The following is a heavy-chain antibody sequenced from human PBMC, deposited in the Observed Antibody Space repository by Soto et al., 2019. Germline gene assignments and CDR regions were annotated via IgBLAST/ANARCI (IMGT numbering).Heavy chain of an antibody. J-gene: IGHJ4*02. CDR1: GFTFSNHW. CDR2: IKQDGSEK. Sequence: EVQLVESGGGLVQPGGSLRLSCAASGFTFSNHWMSWVRQAPGKGLEWVANIKQDGSEKYYVDSVKGRFTISRDNAKNSLYLQRSSLRAEDTAVYYCARARIVVVPATFDYWGQGTLVTVSS. CDR3: ARARIVVVPATFDY. V-gene: IGHV3-7*01. D-gene: IGHD2-2*01.